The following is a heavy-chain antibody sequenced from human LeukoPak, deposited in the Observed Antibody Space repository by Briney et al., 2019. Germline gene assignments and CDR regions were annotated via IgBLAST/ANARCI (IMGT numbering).Heavy chain of an antibody. CDR1: GYTLTELS. D-gene: IGHD3-3*01. Sequence: GASVKVSCKVSGYTLTELSMHWVRQAPGKGLEWMGWINPNSGGTNYAQKFQGRVTMTRDTSISTAYMELSRLRSDDTAVYYCARGAMEWLSIDYWGQGTLVTVSS. J-gene: IGHJ4*02. CDR2: INPNSGGT. CDR3: ARGAMEWLSIDY. V-gene: IGHV1-2*02.